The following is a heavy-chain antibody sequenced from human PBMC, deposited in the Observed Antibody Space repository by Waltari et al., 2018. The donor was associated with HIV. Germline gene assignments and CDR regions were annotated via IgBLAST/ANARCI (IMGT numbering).Heavy chain of an antibody. J-gene: IGHJ4*02. CDR2: IKSKRDGETV. CDR1: GFTFKIAW. CDR3: TRKAFSGSYYDS. D-gene: IGHD1-26*01. V-gene: IGHV3-15*01. Sequence: EVQLVESGGGLVKPGGSLRLSCVGSGFTFKIAWINWVRQAPGKGREWVGRIKSKRDGETVDYGDPGRGRFAISRDDSQNTVFLQMNSLKTEDTAVHYCTRKAFSGSYYDSWGQGALVTVSS.